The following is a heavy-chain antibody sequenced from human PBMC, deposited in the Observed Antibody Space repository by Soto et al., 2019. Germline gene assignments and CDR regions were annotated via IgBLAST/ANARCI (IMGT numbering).Heavy chain of an antibody. J-gene: IGHJ4*02. V-gene: IGHV4-39*01. Sequence: QLQLQESGPGLVKPSETLSLTCTVSGGSISSSSYYWGWIRQPPGKGLEWIGSIYYSGSTYYNPSLKSRVTKSVDTSQNQLSLRLSSVTAADTAVYYCARQLSMYYYDSSGYSDYWGQGTLVTVSS. CDR1: GGSISSSSYY. CDR3: ARQLSMYYYDSSGYSDY. D-gene: IGHD3-22*01. CDR2: IYYSGST.